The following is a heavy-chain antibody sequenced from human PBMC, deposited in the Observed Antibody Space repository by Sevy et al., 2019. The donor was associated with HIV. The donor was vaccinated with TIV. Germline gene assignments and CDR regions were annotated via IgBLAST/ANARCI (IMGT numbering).Heavy chain of an antibody. J-gene: IGHJ5*02. Sequence: ASVKVSCKASGYTFTGYYMHWVRQAPGQGLEWMGWINPNSGGTNYAQKFQGRVTMTRDTSISTAYMGLSRLGSDDTAGYYCASLDSSGYLFFDPWGQGTLVTVSS. CDR1: GYTFTGYY. CDR2: INPNSGGT. CDR3: ASLDSSGYLFFDP. V-gene: IGHV1-2*02. D-gene: IGHD3-22*01.